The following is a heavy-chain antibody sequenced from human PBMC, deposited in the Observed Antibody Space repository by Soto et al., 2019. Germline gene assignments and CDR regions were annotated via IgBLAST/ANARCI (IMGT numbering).Heavy chain of an antibody. J-gene: IGHJ4*02. Sequence: GGSLRLSCVFSGFTFSTYTMNWVRQAPGKGLEWVSSINGRSNYVYYADSVKGRFTISRGNAKNSLYLQMNRLRAEDTAIYYCAREDGVVGSSSAFDHWGLGTLVTVSS. CDR1: GFTFSTYT. CDR3: AREDGVVGSSSAFDH. V-gene: IGHV3-21*01. CDR2: INGRSNYV. D-gene: IGHD1-26*01.